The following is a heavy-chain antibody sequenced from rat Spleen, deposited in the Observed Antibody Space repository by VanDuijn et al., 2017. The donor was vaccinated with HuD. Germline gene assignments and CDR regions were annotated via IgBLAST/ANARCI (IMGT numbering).Heavy chain of an antibody. D-gene: IGHD1-12*01. CDR1: GFTFSDYF. J-gene: IGHJ2*01. V-gene: IGHV5-29*01. CDR3: ASQRTMID. CDR2: ISSDGSST. Sequence: EVQLVESGGGLVQPGGSLKLSCAASGFTFSDYFMAWVRQAPTKGLEWVATISSDGSSTYYRDSVKGRFTISRDNAKSTLYLQMNSLRSEDTATYYCASQRTMIDWGQGVMVTVSS.